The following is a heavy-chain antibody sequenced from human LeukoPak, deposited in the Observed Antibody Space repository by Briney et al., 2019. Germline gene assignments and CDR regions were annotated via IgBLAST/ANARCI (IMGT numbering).Heavy chain of an antibody. J-gene: IGHJ4*02. CDR1: GFTFSSYA. CDR3: ARDQEVYGSSQGDY. D-gene: IGHD3-10*01. Sequence: PGGSLRLSCAASGFTFSSYAMHWVRQAPGKGLEWVAVISYDGSNKYYADSVKGRFTISRDNSKNTLYLQMNSLRAEDTAVYYCARDQEVYGSSQGDYWGQGTLVTVSS. CDR2: ISYDGSNK. V-gene: IGHV3-30-3*01.